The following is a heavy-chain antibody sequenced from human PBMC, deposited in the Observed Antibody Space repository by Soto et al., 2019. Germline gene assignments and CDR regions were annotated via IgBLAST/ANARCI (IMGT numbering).Heavy chain of an antibody. CDR3: ARASSSSSAADY. V-gene: IGHV4-31*03. CDR2: IYDSESA. J-gene: IGHJ4*02. D-gene: IGHD6-6*01. CDR1: GGSISSRGYY. Sequence: SETLSLTCTVSGGSISSRGYYWGWIRQHPGKGLEWIGYIYDSESAYYNPSLKSRVTISMDTSKNHFAMRLSSVTGADTAVYYCARASSSSSAADYWGQGTLVTVSS.